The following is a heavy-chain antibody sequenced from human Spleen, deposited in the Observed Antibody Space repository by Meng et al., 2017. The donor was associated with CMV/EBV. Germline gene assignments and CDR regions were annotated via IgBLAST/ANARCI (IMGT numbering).Heavy chain of an antibody. D-gene: IGHD6-19*01. CDR3: ARSGLAQYFDS. J-gene: IGHJ4*02. Sequence: GESLKISCAASGFTVSSNYMSWVRRAPGKGLEWVSSISDRSNYIYYADSVKGRFTISRDDAKNSLYLQMNGLRAADTALYYCARSGLAQYFDSWGQGILVTVSS. CDR2: ISDRSNYI. V-gene: IGHV3-21*01. CDR1: GFTVSSNY.